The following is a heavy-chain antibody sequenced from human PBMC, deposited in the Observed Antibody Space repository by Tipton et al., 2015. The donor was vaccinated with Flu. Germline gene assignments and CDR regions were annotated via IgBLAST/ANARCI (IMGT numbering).Heavy chain of an antibody. J-gene: IGHJ4*02. D-gene: IGHD5-12*01. V-gene: IGHV4-59*08. CDR3: GRHDNHGAYDSSLDF. Sequence: PGLVKPSETLSLTCTISHGSISDNYWSWIRRPPGKGLEWIASTSDTGGSKYNPSLRSRVTILVDTPKNQFSLRLNSVTAADTAVYYCGRHDNHGAYDSSLDFWGPGLLVTVSS. CDR1: HGSISDNY. CDR2: TSDTGGS.